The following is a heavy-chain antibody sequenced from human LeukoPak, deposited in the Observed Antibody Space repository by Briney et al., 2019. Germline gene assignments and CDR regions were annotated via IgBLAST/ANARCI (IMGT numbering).Heavy chain of an antibody. D-gene: IGHD6-19*01. CDR3: ATIALADIDY. CDR1: GYTFTGHN. V-gene: IGHV1-2*02. Sequence: ASVKASCKASGYTFTGHNMHWVRQAPGQGVGWMGWINPNSGGTNYAQKFQSRVTMSRDTSISTTCMELSRLRSEDTAGYYFATIALADIDYWGQGPLANVSS. J-gene: IGHJ4*02. CDR2: INPNSGGT.